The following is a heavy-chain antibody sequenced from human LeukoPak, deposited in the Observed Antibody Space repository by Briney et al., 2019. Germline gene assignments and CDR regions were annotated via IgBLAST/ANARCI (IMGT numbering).Heavy chain of an antibody. J-gene: IGHJ1*01. V-gene: IGHV4-59*08. CDR2: IYYSGST. D-gene: IGHD6-13*01. Sequence: SETLSLTCTVSGGSISNYYWSWIRQPPGKGLECIGYIYYSGSTNYNPSLKSRVTISVDTSKNQFSLKLSPVTATDTAVYYCARHGGYSSPYLHWGQGTLVTVSS. CDR1: GGSISNYY. CDR3: ARHGGYSSPYLH.